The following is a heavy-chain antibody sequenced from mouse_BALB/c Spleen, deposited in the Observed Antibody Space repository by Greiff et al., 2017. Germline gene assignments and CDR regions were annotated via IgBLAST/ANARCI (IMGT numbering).Heavy chain of an antibody. J-gene: IGHJ2*01. CDR2: IDPANGNT. Sequence: VQLQQSGAELVKPGASVKLSCTASGFNIKDTYMHWVKQRPEQGLEWIGRIDPANGNTKYDPKFQGKATITADTSSNTAYLQLSSLTSEDTAVYYCASITTATSAYWGQGTTLTVSA. V-gene: IGHV14-3*02. CDR3: ASITTATSAY. CDR1: GFNIKDTY. D-gene: IGHD1-2*01.